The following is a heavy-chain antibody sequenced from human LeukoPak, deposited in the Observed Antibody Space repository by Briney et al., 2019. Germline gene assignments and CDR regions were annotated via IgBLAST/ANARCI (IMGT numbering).Heavy chain of an antibody. CDR1: GFTFSSCV. Sequence: GRSLRLSCAASGFTFSSCVMHWVRQAPGKGLEWVAVISYDGSKRYYADSVKGRFTISRDTSNKTAYLEMNSLRVDDTAVYYCARDVISRQMITLGLGFWGQGTLVTVSS. CDR2: ISYDGSKR. CDR3: ARDVISRQMITLGLGF. D-gene: IGHD1-20*01. J-gene: IGHJ4*02. V-gene: IGHV3-30*04.